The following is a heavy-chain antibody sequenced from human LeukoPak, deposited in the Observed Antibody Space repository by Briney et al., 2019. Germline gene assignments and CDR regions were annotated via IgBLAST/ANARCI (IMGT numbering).Heavy chain of an antibody. CDR3: ARGGVGRWQLDY. J-gene: IGHJ4*02. CDR2: INHSGST. Sequence: SETLSLTCAVYGGSFSGYYWSWIRQPPGKGLEWIGEINHSGSTNYNPSLKSRVTISVDTSKNQFSLKLSSVTAADTAVYYCARGGVGRWQLDYWGQGTLVTVSS. CDR1: GGSFSGYY. V-gene: IGHV4-34*01. D-gene: IGHD5-24*01.